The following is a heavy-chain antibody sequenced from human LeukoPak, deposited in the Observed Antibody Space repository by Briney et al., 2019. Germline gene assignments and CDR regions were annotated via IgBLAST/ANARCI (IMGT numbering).Heavy chain of an antibody. CDR1: GYDFSIYT. J-gene: IGHJ6*03. CDR2: INPSGGST. V-gene: IGHV1-46*01. Sequence: ASVKVSCKPSGYDFSIYTLNWVRQVPGQGLEWMGIINPSGGSTSYAQKFQGRVTMTRDTSTSTVYMELSSLRSEDTAVYYCATNYYGSGSYDYYYYMDVWGKGTTVTVSS. CDR3: ATNYYGSGSYDYYYYMDV. D-gene: IGHD3-10*01.